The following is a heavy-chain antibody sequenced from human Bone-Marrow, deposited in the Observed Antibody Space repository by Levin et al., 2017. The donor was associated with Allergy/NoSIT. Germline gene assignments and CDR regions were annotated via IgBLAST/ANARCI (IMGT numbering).Heavy chain of an antibody. D-gene: IGHD1-26*01. V-gene: IGHV3-21*01. J-gene: IGHJ6*02. CDR3: ARDPASTYSGSYYVSYYYGMDV. Sequence: GESLKISCAASGFTFSSYSMNWVRQAPGKGLEWVSSISSSSSYIYYADSVKGRFTISRDNAKNSLYLQMNSLRAEDTAVYYCARDPASTYSGSYYVSYYYGMDVWGQGTTVTVSS. CDR1: GFTFSSYS. CDR2: ISSSSSYI.